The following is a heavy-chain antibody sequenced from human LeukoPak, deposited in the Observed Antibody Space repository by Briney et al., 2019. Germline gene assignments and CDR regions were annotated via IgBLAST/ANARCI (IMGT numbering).Heavy chain of an antibody. CDR3: ARDRYTKNYFDALDL. J-gene: IGHJ3*01. Sequence: GGSLRLSCAASGFNFNNYPMHWVRQVPGRGPQWVALISYDGIDSYIADSVKGRFSISRDNSKNTLFLQMNGLRPEDTAVYYCARDRYTKNYFDALDLWGQGSTVTVSS. V-gene: IGHV3-30*04. CDR1: GFNFNNYP. D-gene: IGHD3-16*02. CDR2: ISYDGIDS.